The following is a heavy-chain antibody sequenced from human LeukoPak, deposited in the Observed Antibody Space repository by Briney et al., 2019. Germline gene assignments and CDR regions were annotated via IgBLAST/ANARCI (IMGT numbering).Heavy chain of an antibody. Sequence: PSQTLSLTCTVSGGSISSGSYYWSWIRQPAGKGLEWIGRIYTSGSTNYNPSLKSRVTISVDTSKNQFSLKLSSVTAADTAVYYCARDPGIAAAPEYFQHWGQGTLVTVSS. CDR2: IYTSGST. D-gene: IGHD6-13*01. V-gene: IGHV4-61*02. J-gene: IGHJ1*01. CDR3: ARDPGIAAAPEYFQH. CDR1: GGSISSGSYY.